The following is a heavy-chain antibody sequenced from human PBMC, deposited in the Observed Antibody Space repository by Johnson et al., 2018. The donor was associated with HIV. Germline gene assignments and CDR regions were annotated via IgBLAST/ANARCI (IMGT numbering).Heavy chain of an antibody. J-gene: IGHJ3*02. CDR2: ISYDGSNK. CDR1: GFTFSSYG. V-gene: IGHV3-30*18. CDR3: AKVSWEARMGDPFDI. Sequence: VQLAESGGGVVQPGRSLRLSCAASGFTFSSYGMHWVRQAPGKGLEWVAVISYDGSNKYYADSVKGRFTISRDNSKNTLYLQMNSLRAEDTAVYYCAKVSWEARMGDPFDIWGQGTMVTVSS. D-gene: IGHD1-26*01.